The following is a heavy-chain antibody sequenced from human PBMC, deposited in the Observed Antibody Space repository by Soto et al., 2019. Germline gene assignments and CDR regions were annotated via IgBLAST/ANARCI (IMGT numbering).Heavy chain of an antibody. J-gene: IGHJ5*02. CDR2: INPSGGST. D-gene: IGHD1-26*01. Sequence: ASVKVSCKASGYTFTSYYMHWVRQAPGQGLEWMGIINPSGGSTSYAQKFQGRVTMTRDTSTSTVYMELSSLRSEDTAVYYCARDGGWEPAPPRCWFDPWGQGTLVTVSS. CDR1: GYTFTSYY. CDR3: ARDGGWEPAPPRCWFDP. V-gene: IGHV1-46*01.